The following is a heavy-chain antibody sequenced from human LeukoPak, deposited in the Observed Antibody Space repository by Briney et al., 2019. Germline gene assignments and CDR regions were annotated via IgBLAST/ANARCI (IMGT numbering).Heavy chain of an antibody. CDR2: ISSSGSTI. D-gene: IGHD4-17*01. J-gene: IGHJ4*02. V-gene: IGHV3-48*03. CDR3: ARGGNDYGDYEGGD. CDR1: GFTFSSYE. Sequence: GGSLRLSCAASGFTFSSYEMNWVRQAPGKGLEWVSYISSSGSTIYYADSVKGRFTISRDNAKNSLYLQMNSLRAEDTAVYYCARGGNDYGDYEGGDWGQGTLVTVSS.